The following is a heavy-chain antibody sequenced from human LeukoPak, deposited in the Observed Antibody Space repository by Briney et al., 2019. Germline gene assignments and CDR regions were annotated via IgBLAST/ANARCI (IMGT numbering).Heavy chain of an antibody. J-gene: IGHJ4*02. CDR3: ARDGGDRLH. V-gene: IGHV3-21*01. CDR2: ISSSSSYI. Sequence: PGESLRLSCAASGFLFSSYRMNWVRQAPGKGQEWVSCISSSSSYIYYADSVKGRSTISRDNAKNSLYLEMNSLRAEDTAVYYCARDGGDRLHWGQGTLVTVSS. D-gene: IGHD2-21*02. CDR1: GFLFSSYR.